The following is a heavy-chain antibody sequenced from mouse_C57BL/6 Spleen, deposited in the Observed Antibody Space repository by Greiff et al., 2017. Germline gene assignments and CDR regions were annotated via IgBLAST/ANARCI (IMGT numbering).Heavy chain of an antibody. V-gene: IGHV1-59*01. J-gene: IGHJ4*01. CDR3: ARRGVYYYAMDY. CDR1: GYTFTSYW. Sequence: QVQLQQPGAELVRPGTSVKLSCKASGYTFTSYWMHWVKQRPGQGLEWIVVIDPSDSYTNYNQKFKGKATLTVDTSSSTAYMQLSSLTSEDSAVYYCARRGVYYYAMDYWGQGTSVTVSS. CDR2: IDPSDSYT.